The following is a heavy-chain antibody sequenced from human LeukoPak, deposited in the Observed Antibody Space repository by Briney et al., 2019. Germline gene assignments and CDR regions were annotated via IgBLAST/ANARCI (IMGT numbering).Heavy chain of an antibody. Sequence: SVKVSCKASGGTFSSYAISWVRQAPGQGLEWMGGIIPIFGTANYAQKFQGRVTITADESTSTAYMELSSLRSEDTAVYYCAGEIAAVFYSSGMEVGAKGPRVTVSS. CDR2: IIPIFGTA. CDR1: GGTFSSYA. V-gene: IGHV1-69*13. D-gene: IGHD6-13*01. J-gene: IGHJ6*04. CDR3: AGEIAAVFYSSGMEV.